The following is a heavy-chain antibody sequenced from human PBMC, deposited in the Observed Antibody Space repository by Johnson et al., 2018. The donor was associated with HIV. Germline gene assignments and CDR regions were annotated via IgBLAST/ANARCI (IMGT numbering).Heavy chain of an antibody. J-gene: IGHJ3*02. Sequence: QVQLVESGGGVVQPGRSLRLSCAASGFTFSSYAMHWVRQAPAKGLEWVAVISSDGSDKYYADSVKGRFNISRDNSKNTLNLQMHSLRVEDTAVYYCARRGRRADDAFDIWGQGTMVTVSS. CDR2: ISSDGSDK. CDR3: ARRGRRADDAFDI. CDR1: GFTFSSYA. V-gene: IGHV3-30*04. D-gene: IGHD3-16*01.